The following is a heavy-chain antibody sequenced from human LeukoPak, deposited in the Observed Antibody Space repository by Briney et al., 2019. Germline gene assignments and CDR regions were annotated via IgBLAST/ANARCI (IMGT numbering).Heavy chain of an antibody. CDR1: GFTFSSYS. J-gene: IGHJ4*02. V-gene: IGHV3-48*04. D-gene: IGHD4-17*01. CDR2: ISISSSPI. CDR3: ARDDGDYAHPVDY. Sequence: PGRSLRLSCAASGFTFSSYSMNWVRQAPGKGLEWVSYISISSSPIYYADSVKGRFTISRDNAKNSLYLQMNSLRAEDTAVYYCARDDGDYAHPVDYWGQGTLVTVSS.